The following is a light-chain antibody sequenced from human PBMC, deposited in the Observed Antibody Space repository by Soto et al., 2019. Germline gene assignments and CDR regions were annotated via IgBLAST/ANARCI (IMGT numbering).Light chain of an antibody. J-gene: IGKJ4*01. CDR2: GAF. Sequence: EIVMTQSPATLSVSPGERATLSCRASQSVTYNVAWYQQTPGQAPRLLIYGAFIRPTAIPARFSGSGSGTDFTLTISSLQPEDFATYYCQQSFGTPLTFGGGTKV. CDR1: QSVTYN. CDR3: QQSFGTPLT. V-gene: IGKV3-15*01.